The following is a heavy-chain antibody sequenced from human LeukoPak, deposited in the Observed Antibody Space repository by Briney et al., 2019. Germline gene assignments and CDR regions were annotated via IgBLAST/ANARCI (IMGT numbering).Heavy chain of an antibody. J-gene: IGHJ4*02. D-gene: IGHD6-13*01. Sequence: SETLSLTCTVSGGSISSYYWSWIRQPAGKGLEWIGRIYTSGSTNYTPSLKSRVTMSVDTSKNQFSLKLSSVTAADTAVYYCARDFFYSSSWYGLDYWGQGTLVTVSS. CDR2: IYTSGST. V-gene: IGHV4-4*07. CDR1: GGSISSYY. CDR3: ARDFFYSSSWYGLDY.